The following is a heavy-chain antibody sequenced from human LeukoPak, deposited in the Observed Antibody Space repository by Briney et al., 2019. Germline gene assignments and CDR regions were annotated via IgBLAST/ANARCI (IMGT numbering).Heavy chain of an antibody. D-gene: IGHD2-15*01. V-gene: IGHV4-39*01. CDR1: GDSISSSSYY. J-gene: IGHJ4*02. CDR2: IYYSGST. CDR3: ARLTAAFDY. Sequence: SETLSLTCTVSGDSISSSSYYWGWIRQPPGKGLEWIGSIYYSGSTYYNPSLKSRVTISVDTSKNQFSLKLSSVTAADTAVYYCARLTAAFDYWGQGTLVTVSS.